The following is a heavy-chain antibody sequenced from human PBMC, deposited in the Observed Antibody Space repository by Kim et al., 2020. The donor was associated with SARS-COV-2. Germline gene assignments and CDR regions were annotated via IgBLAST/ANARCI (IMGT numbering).Heavy chain of an antibody. J-gene: IGHJ4*02. V-gene: IGHV4-34*01. CDR3: ARGGGYYDILTGYYPDGDYFDY. D-gene: IGHD3-9*01. Sequence: SETLSLTCAVYGGSFSGYYWSWIRQPPGKGLEWIGEINHSGSTNYNPSLKSRVTISVDTSKNQFSLKLSSVTAADTAVYYCARGGGYYDILTGYYPDGDYFDYWGQGTLVTVSS. CDR1: GGSFSGYY. CDR2: INHSGST.